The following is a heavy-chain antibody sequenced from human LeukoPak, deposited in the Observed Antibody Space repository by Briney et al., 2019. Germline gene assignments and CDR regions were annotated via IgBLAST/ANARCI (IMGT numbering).Heavy chain of an antibody. CDR2: ISGSGGST. CDR1: GFTFSSYA. J-gene: IGHJ6*03. Sequence: GGSLRLSCAASGFTFSSYAMSWVRQAPGKGLEWVSAISGSGGSTHYADSMKGRFTISRDNSKNTLYLQMNSLRAEDTAVYYCAKSKVAVVVPAAISYYYYYMDVWGKGTTVTVSS. CDR3: AKSKVAVVVPAAISYYYYYMDV. D-gene: IGHD2-2*01. V-gene: IGHV3-23*01.